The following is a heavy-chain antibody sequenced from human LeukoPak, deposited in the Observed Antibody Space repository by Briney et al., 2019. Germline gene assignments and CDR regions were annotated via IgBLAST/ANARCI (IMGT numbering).Heavy chain of an antibody. CDR2: FDPEDGET. CDR3: ATVLSDYYDSSGYYSFDY. Sequence: ASVKVSCKASGYTFTSYYMHWVRQAPGKGLEWMGGFDPEDGETIYAQKFQGRVTMTEDTSTDTAYMELSSLRSEDTAVYYCATVLSDYYDSSGYYSFDYWGQGTLVTVSS. D-gene: IGHD3-22*01. CDR1: GYTFTSYY. J-gene: IGHJ4*02. V-gene: IGHV1-24*01.